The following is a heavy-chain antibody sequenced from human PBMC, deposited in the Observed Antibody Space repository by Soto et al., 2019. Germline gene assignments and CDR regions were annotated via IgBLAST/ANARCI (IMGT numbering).Heavy chain of an antibody. Sequence: EVQLVESGGGLIQPGGSLRLSCAASGFTVSFNYLTWVRQAPGKGLEWVSVIYSGGTTYYAESVKGRFTISRDNSRNTLYLQMNSLRAEDTAVYYCSSTSSSGPERVEYWGQGTLVTVSS. V-gene: IGHV3-53*01. CDR2: IYSGGTT. CDR1: GFTVSFNY. CDR3: SSTSSSGPERVEY. D-gene: IGHD6-19*01. J-gene: IGHJ4*02.